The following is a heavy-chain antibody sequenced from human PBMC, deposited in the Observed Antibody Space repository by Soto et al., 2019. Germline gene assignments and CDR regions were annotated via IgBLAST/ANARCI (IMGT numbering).Heavy chain of an antibody. D-gene: IGHD1-26*01. CDR1: GGSISVYY. V-gene: IGHV4-59*01. Sequence: ETLSLTCTISGGSISVYYWSWVRQPPGHELEWIGYIYASGSPYYNPSLRSRVTLSADTSKNQISLKLTSPPAAATAVYYCARGVGSSPPRYWGRGTLVTVSS. CDR3: ARGVGSSPPRY. J-gene: IGHJ4*02. CDR2: IYASGSP.